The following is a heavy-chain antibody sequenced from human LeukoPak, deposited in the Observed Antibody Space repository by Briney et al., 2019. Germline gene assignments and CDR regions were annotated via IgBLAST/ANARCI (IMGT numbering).Heavy chain of an antibody. J-gene: IGHJ4*02. D-gene: IGHD6-13*01. Sequence: PGGSLRLSCAASGFTVSSNYMSWVRQAPGKGLEWVSVIYSGGSTYYADSVKGRFTISRDNSKNTLYLQMNSLRAEDTAVYYCGRGGMSSSWYGGLDYWGQGTLVTVSS. CDR2: IYSGGST. CDR1: GFTVSSNY. CDR3: GRGGMSSSWYGGLDY. V-gene: IGHV3-53*01.